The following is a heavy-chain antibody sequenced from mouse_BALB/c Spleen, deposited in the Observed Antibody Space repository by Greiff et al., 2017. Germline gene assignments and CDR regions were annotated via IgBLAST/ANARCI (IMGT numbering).Heavy chain of an antibody. J-gene: IGHJ1*01. CDR3: ARQYGNGYFDV. D-gene: IGHD2-10*02. Sequence: EVQLVESGGGLVQPGGSLKLSCAASGFTFSSYTMSWVRQTPEKRLEWVAYISNGGGSTYYPDTVKGRFTISRDNAKNTLYLQMSSLKSEDTAMYYCARQYGNGYFDVWGAGTTVTVSS. CDR1: GFTFSSYT. V-gene: IGHV5-12-2*01. CDR2: ISNGGGST.